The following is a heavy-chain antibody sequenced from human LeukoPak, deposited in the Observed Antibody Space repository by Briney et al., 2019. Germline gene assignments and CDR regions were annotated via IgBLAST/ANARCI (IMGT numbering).Heavy chain of an antibody. J-gene: IGHJ6*02. V-gene: IGHV1-8*01. CDR1: GYTFTSYD. D-gene: IGHD2-2*01. Sequence: ASVKVSCKASGYTFTSYDINWVRQATGQGLEWMGWMNPNSGNTGYAQKFQGRVTMTRNTSISTAYMELSSLRSEDTAVYYCASRYCSSPSCSHFYYYGMDVWGQGTTVTVSS. CDR2: MNPNSGNT. CDR3: ASRYCSSPSCSHFYYYGMDV.